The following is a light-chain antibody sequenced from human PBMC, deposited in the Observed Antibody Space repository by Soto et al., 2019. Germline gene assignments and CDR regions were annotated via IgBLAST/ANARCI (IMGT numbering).Light chain of an antibody. CDR3: QQYGSSLIT. V-gene: IGKV3-20*01. CDR2: GAS. Sequence: EIVMTQSPASLSVPPGERATLSCRASQSVSSSSLAWYQQKPGQAPRLLIYGASSRATGIPDRFSGSGSGTDFTLTINRLEPEDFAVYYCQQYGSSLITFGQGTRLENK. CDR1: QSVSSSS. J-gene: IGKJ5*01.